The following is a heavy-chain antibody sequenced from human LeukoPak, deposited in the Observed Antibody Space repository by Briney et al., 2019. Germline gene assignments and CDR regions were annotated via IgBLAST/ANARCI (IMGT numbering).Heavy chain of an antibody. CDR1: GYSFTSYW. CDR3: ATLGFRGGWLRTRGFDY. Sequence: GESLKISCKGSGYSFTSYWIGWVRQMPGKGLEWMGIIYPGDSDTRYSPSFQGQVTISADKSISTAYLQWSSLKASDTAMYYCATLGFRGGWLRTRGFDYWGQGTLVTVSS. V-gene: IGHV5-51*01. CDR2: IYPGDSDT. D-gene: IGHD5-12*01. J-gene: IGHJ4*02.